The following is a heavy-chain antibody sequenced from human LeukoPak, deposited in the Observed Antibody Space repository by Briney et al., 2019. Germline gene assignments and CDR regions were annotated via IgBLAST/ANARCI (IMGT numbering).Heavy chain of an antibody. J-gene: IGHJ4*02. CDR1: GFTFSSYS. V-gene: IGHV3-21*01. CDR2: ISSSSSYI. Sequence: GGSLRLYCAASGFTFSSYSMNWVRQAPGKGLEWVSSISSSSSYIYYADSVKGRFTTSRDNAKNSLYLQMNSLRAEDTAVYYCARRPLRYCSSTSCPLDYWGQGTLVTVSS. CDR3: ARRPLRYCSSTSCPLDY. D-gene: IGHD2-2*01.